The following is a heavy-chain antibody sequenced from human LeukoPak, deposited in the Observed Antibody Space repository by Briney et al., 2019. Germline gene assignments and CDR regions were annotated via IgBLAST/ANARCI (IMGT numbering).Heavy chain of an antibody. V-gene: IGHV3-30*04. CDR1: GFTFSSYT. CDR3: ARDGVAASAY. D-gene: IGHD6-13*01. Sequence: PGGSLRLSCAASGFTFSSYTMHWVRQAPGKGLKWVAAISGDASDKYYADSVKGRFTVSRDKSKNTLYLQMNSLRAEDTAVYYCARDGVAASAYWGQGTLVTVSS. CDR2: ISGDASDK. J-gene: IGHJ4*02.